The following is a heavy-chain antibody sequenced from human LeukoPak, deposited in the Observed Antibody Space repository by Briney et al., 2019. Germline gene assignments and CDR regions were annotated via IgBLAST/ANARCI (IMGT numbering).Heavy chain of an antibody. J-gene: IGHJ4*02. V-gene: IGHV1-69*13. D-gene: IGHD1-7*01. CDR1: GYSFITYY. Sequence: SVRVSCKASGYSFITYYIHWVRQAPGQGLEWMGGIIPIFGTANYAQKFQGRVTITADESTSTAYMELSSLRSEDTAVYYCARAGELELRDGYFDYWGQGTLVTVSS. CDR3: ARAGELELRDGYFDY. CDR2: IIPIFGTA.